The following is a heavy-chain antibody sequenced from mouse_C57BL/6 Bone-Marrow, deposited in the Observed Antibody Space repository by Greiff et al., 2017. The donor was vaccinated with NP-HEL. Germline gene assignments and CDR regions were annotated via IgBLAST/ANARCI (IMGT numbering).Heavy chain of an antibody. D-gene: IGHD2-3*01. CDR2: ISDGGSYT. CDR1: GFTFSSYA. V-gene: IGHV5-4*03. Sequence: EVKLMESGGGLVKPGGSPKLSCAASGFTFSSYAMSWVRQTPEKRLEWVATISDGGSYTYYPDNVKGRFTISRDNAKNNLYLQMSHLKSEDTAMYYGARVGWLPDYWGQGTTLTVSS. CDR3: ARVGWLPDY. J-gene: IGHJ2*01.